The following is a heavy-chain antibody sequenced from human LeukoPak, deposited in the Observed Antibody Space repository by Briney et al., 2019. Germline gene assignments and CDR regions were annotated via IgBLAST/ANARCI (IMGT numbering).Heavy chain of an antibody. CDR1: GFTFSTYA. V-gene: IGHV3-23*01. Sequence: GGSLRLSCAASGFTFSTYAMSWVRQAPGKGLEWVSAVNSGGGTYYADSVKGRFTISRDNSKNALYLQMNSLRAEDTAVYYCAKGGGDSCYSVNDYRGQGTLVTVSS. D-gene: IGHD2-15*01. CDR3: AKGGGDSCYSVNDY. J-gene: IGHJ4*02. CDR2: VNSGGGT.